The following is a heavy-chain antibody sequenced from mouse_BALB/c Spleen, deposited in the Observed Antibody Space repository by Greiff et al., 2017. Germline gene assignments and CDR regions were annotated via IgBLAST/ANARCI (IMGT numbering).Heavy chain of an antibody. CDR3: ASADAY. V-gene: IGHV5-17*02. Sequence: EVNVVESGGGLVQPGGSRKLSCAASGFTFSSFGMHWVRQAPEKGLEWVAYISSGSSTIYYADTVKGRFTISRDNPKNTLFLQMTSLRSEDTAMYYCASADAYWGQGTLVTVSA. J-gene: IGHJ3*01. CDR2: ISSGSSTI. CDR1: GFTFSSFG.